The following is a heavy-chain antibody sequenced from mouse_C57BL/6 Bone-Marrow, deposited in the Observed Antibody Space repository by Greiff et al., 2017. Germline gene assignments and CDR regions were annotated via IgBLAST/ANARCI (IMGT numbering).Heavy chain of an antibody. D-gene: IGHD1-1*01. CDR1: GYTFTSYW. V-gene: IGHV1-53*01. CDR3: ARWRYYGSSPYYYAMDY. Sequence: QVQLQQPGTELVKPGASVKLSCKASGYTFTSYWMHWVKQRPGQGLEWIGNINPSNGGTNYNEKFKSKATLTVDQSSSTAYMQLSSLTSEDSAVYYCARWRYYGSSPYYYAMDYWGQGTSVTVSS. CDR2: INPSNGGT. J-gene: IGHJ4*01.